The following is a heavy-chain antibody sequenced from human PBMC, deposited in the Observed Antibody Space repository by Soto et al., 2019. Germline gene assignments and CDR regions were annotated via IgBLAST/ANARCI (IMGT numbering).Heavy chain of an antibody. D-gene: IGHD6-6*01. V-gene: IGHV1-8*01. CDR2: LNPHSGKA. Sequence: ASVKVSCKASGYTFTIHDIHWVRQAPGQGLEWMAGLNPHSGKAAYAQRFQGRLTMTGNASTGTAYMELSGLRSEDTAMYYCARVSSIAARRSYDSWGQGTLVTVSS. CDR3: ARVSSIAARRSYDS. CDR1: GYTFTIHD. J-gene: IGHJ4*02.